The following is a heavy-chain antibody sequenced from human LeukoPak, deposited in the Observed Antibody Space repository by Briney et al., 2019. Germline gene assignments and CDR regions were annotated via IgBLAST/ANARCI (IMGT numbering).Heavy chain of an antibody. V-gene: IGHV4-59*01. CDR1: GGSISSYY. J-gene: IGHJ4*02. CDR3: ARYGPAATRAVDY. D-gene: IGHD2-2*01. Sequence: PSETLSLTCTVSGGSISSYYWSWLRQPPGKGLEWIGYIYYSGSTNYNPSLKSRVTISVDTSKNQFSLKLSSVTAADTAVYYCARYGPAATRAVDYWGQGTLVTVSS. CDR2: IYYSGST.